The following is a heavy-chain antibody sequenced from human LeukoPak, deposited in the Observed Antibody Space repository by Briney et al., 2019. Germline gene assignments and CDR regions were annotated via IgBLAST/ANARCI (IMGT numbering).Heavy chain of an antibody. CDR3: ARGSNPGYFDY. Sequence: PSETLSLTCTVSGYSISALANWGWIRQSPGKGLEWIGEINHSGSTNYNPSLKSRVTISVDTSKNQFSLKLSSVTAADTAVYYCARGSNPGYFDYWGQGTLVTVSS. CDR2: INHSGST. J-gene: IGHJ4*02. CDR1: GYSISALAN. V-gene: IGHV4-38-2*02.